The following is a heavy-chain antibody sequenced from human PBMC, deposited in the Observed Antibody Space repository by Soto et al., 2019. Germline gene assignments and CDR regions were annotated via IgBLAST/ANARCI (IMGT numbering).Heavy chain of an antibody. CDR3: ARAYDFWSGYYQGSMDV. Sequence: QVQLVQSGAEVKKPGASVKVSCKASGYTFTSYGISWLRQAPGQGLEWMGWISAYNGNTNYAQKLQGRVTMTTDTSTSTAYMELRSLRADDTAVYYCARAYDFWSGYYQGSMDVWGTGTTVTGSS. CDR2: ISAYNGNT. CDR1: GYTFTSYG. D-gene: IGHD3-3*01. V-gene: IGHV1-18*01. J-gene: IGHJ6*03.